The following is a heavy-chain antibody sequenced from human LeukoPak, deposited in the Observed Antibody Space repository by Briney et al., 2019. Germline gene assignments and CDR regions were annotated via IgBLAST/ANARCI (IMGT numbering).Heavy chain of an antibody. CDR1: GFTFSSYG. D-gene: IGHD3-22*01. CDR3: AKAMYYYDSSGYCEHYYYYYGMDV. CDR2: ISYDGSNK. Sequence: GGSLRLSCAASGFTFSSYGMHWVRQAPGKGLEWVAVISYDGSNKYYADSVKGRFTISRDNSKNTLYLQMNSLRAEDTAVYYCAKAMYYYDSSGYCEHYYYYYGMDVWGQGTTVTVSS. V-gene: IGHV3-30*18. J-gene: IGHJ6*02.